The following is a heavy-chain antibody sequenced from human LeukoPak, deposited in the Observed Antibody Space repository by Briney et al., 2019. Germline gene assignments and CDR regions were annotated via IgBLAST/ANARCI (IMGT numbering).Heavy chain of an antibody. V-gene: IGHV6-1*01. CDR1: GDSVSSISAA. CDR2: THYRSKWYN. Sequence: SQTLSLTCAVSGDSVSSISAAWNWIRQSPSRGLEWLGRTHYRSKWYNDYAVSVKSRVTISPDTSKNQFSLQLNSVTPEDTAVYYCARVSSRILDYWGQGTLVTVSS. CDR3: ARVSSRILDY. D-gene: IGHD2-2*01. J-gene: IGHJ4*02.